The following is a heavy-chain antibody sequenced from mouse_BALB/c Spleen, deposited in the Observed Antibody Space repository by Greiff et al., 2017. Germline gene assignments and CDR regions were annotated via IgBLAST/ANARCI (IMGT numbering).Heavy chain of an antibody. J-gene: IGHJ3*01. CDR1: GFTFSSYA. Sequence: EVKLVESGGGLVKPGGSLKLSCAASGFTFSSYAMSWVRQSPEKRLEWVAEISSGGSYTYYPDTVTGRFTISRDNAKNTLYLEMSSLRSEDTAMYYCARDDGYYGGFAYWGQGTLVTVSA. V-gene: IGHV5-9-4*01. CDR2: ISSGGSYT. D-gene: IGHD2-3*01. CDR3: ARDDGYYGGFAY.